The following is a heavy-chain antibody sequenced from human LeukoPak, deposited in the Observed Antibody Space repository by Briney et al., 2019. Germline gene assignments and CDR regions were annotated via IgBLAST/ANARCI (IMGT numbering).Heavy chain of an antibody. D-gene: IGHD6-19*01. CDR1: GYSISSGYY. CDR3: ARDLVAVAGTAGYFDL. J-gene: IGHJ2*01. CDR2: IYHSGST. Sequence: SETLSLTCAVSGYSISSGYYWGWIRQPPGKGLEWIGSIYHSGSTYYNPSLKSRVTISVDTSKNQFSLKLSSVTAADTAVYYCARDLVAVAGTAGYFDLWGRGTLVTVSS. V-gene: IGHV4-38-2*02.